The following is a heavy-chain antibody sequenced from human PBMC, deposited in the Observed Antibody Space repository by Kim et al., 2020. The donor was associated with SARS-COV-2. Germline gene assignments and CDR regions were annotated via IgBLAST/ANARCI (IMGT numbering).Heavy chain of an antibody. V-gene: IGHV3-7*03. CDR2: GSDK. CDR3: AGGRDFDY. J-gene: IGHJ4*02. Sequence: GSDKNYLDSVKGRFTISRDNAKNSMYLQMNSLRAEDTALYYCAGGRDFDYWGQGTLVTVSS.